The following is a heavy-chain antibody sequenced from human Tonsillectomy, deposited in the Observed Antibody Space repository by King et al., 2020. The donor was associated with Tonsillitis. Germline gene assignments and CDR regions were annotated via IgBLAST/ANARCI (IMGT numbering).Heavy chain of an antibody. D-gene: IGHD6-13*01. CDR1: GFTFSSYW. V-gene: IGHV3-7*01. Sequence: VQLVESGGGLVQPGGSLRLSCAASGFTFSSYWMSWVRQAPGKGLEWVANIKQDGSEKYYVDSVKGRFTISRDNAKNSLYLQMNSLRAEDTAVYYCARDRAAAATGTRFDYWGQETLVTVSS. J-gene: IGHJ4*02. CDR3: ARDRAAAATGTRFDY. CDR2: IKQDGSEK.